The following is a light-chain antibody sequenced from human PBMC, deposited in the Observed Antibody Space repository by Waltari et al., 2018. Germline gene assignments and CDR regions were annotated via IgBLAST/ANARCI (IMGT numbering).Light chain of an antibody. Sequence: QLVLTQSPSASASLGASVKLTCTLSSGHSTYTIAGHQQQPEKGPLYLMRVNSDGTHSKGDGIPDRFSGSTSGGERHRTISSLQSEDEADYYCQTWGTGTVVFGGGTKLTVL. J-gene: IGLJ2*01. CDR3: QTWGTGTVV. CDR2: VNSDGTH. V-gene: IGLV4-69*01. CDR1: SGHSTYT.